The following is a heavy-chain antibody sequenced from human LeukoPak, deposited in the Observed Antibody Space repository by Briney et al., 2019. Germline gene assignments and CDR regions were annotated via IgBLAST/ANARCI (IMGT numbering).Heavy chain of an antibody. CDR3: ARGSYGDYLYYYYGMDV. CDR2: IYYSGST. Sequence: PSETLSLTCTVSGGSISSYYWSWIRQPPGKGLEWIGYIYYSGSTNYNPSLKSRVTISVDTSKNQFSLKLSSVTAADTAVYYCARGSYGDYLYYYYGMDVWGQGTTVTVSS. CDR1: GGSISSYY. V-gene: IGHV4-59*01. D-gene: IGHD4-17*01. J-gene: IGHJ6*02.